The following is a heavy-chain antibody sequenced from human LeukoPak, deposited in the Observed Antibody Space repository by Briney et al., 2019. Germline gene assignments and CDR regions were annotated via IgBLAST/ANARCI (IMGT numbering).Heavy chain of an antibody. CDR2: INSDGTNT. J-gene: IGHJ4*02. V-gene: IGHV3-74*01. CDR3: ARDRRGTVTTFDY. CDR1: GVTFSGNW. Sequence: GVSLRLSCAASGVTFSGNWMYWLRQAPGKGLVWVSRINSDGTNTNYADSVKGRFTISRDNAKNTLYLQMNSLRAEDTAVYYCARDRRGTVTTFDYWGQGTLVTVSS. D-gene: IGHD4-17*01.